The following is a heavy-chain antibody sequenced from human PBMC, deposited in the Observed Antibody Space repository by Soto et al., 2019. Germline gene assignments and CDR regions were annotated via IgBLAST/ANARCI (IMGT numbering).Heavy chain of an antibody. CDR1: GYTFTGYY. CDR3: ARSPGTLYYYDSSGYYFDY. J-gene: IGHJ4*02. V-gene: IGHV1-2*04. CDR2: INPNSGGT. Sequence: ASVKVSCKASGYTFTGYYMHWVRQAPGQGLEWMGWINPNSGGTNYAQKFQGWVTMTRDTSISTAYMELSRLRSDDTAVYYCARSPGTLYYYDSSGYYFDYWGQGTLVTVSS. D-gene: IGHD3-22*01.